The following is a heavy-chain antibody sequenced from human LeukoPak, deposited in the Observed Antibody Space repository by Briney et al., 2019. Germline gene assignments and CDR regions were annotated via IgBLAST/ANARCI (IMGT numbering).Heavy chain of an antibody. V-gene: IGHV1-69*13. CDR1: GGTFSSYA. J-gene: IGHJ3*02. Sequence: GASVKVSCKASGGTFSSYAISWVRQAPGQGLEWMGGIIPIFGTANYAQKFQGRVTITADESTSTAYMELSSLRSEDTAVYYCARDLAGFDAFDIWGQGTMVTVSS. CDR3: ARDLAGFDAFDI. CDR2: IIPIFGTA.